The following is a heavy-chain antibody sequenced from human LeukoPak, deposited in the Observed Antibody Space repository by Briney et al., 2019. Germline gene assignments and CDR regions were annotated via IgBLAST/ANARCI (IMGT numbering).Heavy chain of an antibody. Sequence: GGSLRLSCAASGFTFSSYSMNWVRQAPGKGLEWVSSISSSSSYIYYADSVKGRFTISRDNARNSLYLQMNSLRAEDTAVYYCARDLVGASFDYWGQGTLVTVSS. CDR1: GFTFSSYS. J-gene: IGHJ4*02. CDR3: ARDLVGASFDY. V-gene: IGHV3-21*01. D-gene: IGHD1-26*01. CDR2: ISSSSSYI.